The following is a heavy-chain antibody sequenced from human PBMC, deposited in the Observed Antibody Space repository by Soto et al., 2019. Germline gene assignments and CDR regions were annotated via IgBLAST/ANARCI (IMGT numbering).Heavy chain of an antibody. CDR3: AKDQYYYDSSGYHLNYFDY. CDR2: ISYDGTNK. V-gene: IGHV3-30*18. CDR1: GFTFRSYG. D-gene: IGHD3-22*01. J-gene: IGHJ4*02. Sequence: PGGSLRLSCAASGFTFRSYGMHWVRQAPGKGLEWVAVISYDGTNKYYADSVKGRFTISRDNSKNTLYLQMNSLRAEDTAVYYCAKDQYYYDSSGYHLNYFDYWGQGTQVTVSS.